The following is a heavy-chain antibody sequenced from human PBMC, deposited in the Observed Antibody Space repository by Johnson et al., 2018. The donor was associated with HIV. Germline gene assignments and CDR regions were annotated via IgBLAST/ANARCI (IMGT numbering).Heavy chain of an antibody. D-gene: IGHD6-13*01. CDR2: ISWDGNRN. CDR3: AKDMGYSSFGFGFDL. J-gene: IGHJ3*01. Sequence: VQLVESGGAVVQPGGSLRLSCAASGFTYDDYAIHWVRQSPGTGLEWVSLISWDGNRNYYADSVQGRFTISRNNSENSLYLQMNSLRAEDTALYYCAKDMGYSSFGFGFDLWGQGTMVTVSS. V-gene: IGHV3-43D*03. CDR1: GFTYDDYA.